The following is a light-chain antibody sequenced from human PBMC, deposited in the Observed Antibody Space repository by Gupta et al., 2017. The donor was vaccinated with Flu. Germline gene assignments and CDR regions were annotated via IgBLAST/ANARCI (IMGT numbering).Light chain of an antibody. J-gene: IGKJ2*01. CDR2: LGS. V-gene: IGKV2-28*01. Sequence: DIVMTQSPLSLPVTPGEPASISCRSSQSLLHSNGYNYLDWYVQKPGQSPQLLIYLGSNRASGVPDRFSGSGSGTDFKLKITRVEAEDVGVYYCMQSLQTRTFGQGTKLEIK. CDR1: QSLLHSNGYNY. CDR3: MQSLQTRT.